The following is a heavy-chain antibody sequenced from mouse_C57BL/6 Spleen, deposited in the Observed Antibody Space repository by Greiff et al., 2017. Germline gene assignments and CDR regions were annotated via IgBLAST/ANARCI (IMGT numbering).Heavy chain of an antibody. V-gene: IGHV1-26*01. Sequence: EVKLQQSGPELVKPGASVKISCKASGYTFTDYYMNWVKQSHGKSLEWIGDINPNNGGTSYNQKFKGKATLTVDKPSSTAYMELRSLTSEDSAVYYCARGDGYSEVFAYWGQGTLVTVSA. CDR1: GYTFTDYY. CDR2: INPNNGGT. D-gene: IGHD2-3*01. J-gene: IGHJ3*01. CDR3: ARGDGYSEVFAY.